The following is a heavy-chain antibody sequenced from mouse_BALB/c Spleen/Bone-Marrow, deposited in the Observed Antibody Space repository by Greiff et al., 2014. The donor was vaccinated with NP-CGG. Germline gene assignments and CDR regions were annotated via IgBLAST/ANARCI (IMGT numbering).Heavy chain of an antibody. Sequence: VQLQQSGAELVKPGASVKLSCKASGYTFTSFYMYWVKQRPGQGLEWIGGINPSNGGTNFNEKFKSKATLTLDKSSSTAYMQLSGLTSEDSAVYYRTRGSYGSSQYYFDYWGQGTTLTVSS. V-gene: IGHV1S81*02. CDR2: INPSNGGT. D-gene: IGHD1-1*01. J-gene: IGHJ2*01. CDR3: TRGSYGSSQYYFDY. CDR1: GYTFTSFY.